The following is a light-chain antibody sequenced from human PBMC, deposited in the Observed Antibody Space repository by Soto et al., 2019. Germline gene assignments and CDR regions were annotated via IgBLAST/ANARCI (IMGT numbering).Light chain of an antibody. CDR1: EGIRTY. CDR3: QQRANWPLT. V-gene: IGKV3-11*01. CDR2: DAS. Sequence: EIVLTQSPATLSLSPGERATVSCRASEGIRTYVAWYQQKPGQAPSLLIYDASNRATGIPARFSGSGSGTDFTLTISSLEPEDFAVYCCQQRANWPLTFGGGTKVEIK. J-gene: IGKJ4*01.